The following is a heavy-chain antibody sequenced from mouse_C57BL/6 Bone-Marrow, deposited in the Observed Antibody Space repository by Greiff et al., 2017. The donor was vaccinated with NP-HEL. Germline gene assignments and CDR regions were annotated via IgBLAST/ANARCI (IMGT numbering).Heavy chain of an antibody. CDR2: IDPSDSET. Sequence: QVQLQQPGAELVRPGSSVKLSCKASGYTFTSYWMHWVKQRPIQGLEWIGNIDPSDSETYYNQKFKDKATLTVDKSSSTAYMQLSSLTSDDSAVYYCARCYYYGNWYFDVWGTGTTVTVSS. D-gene: IGHD1-1*01. V-gene: IGHV1-52*01. J-gene: IGHJ1*03. CDR1: GYTFTSYW. CDR3: ARCYYYGNWYFDV.